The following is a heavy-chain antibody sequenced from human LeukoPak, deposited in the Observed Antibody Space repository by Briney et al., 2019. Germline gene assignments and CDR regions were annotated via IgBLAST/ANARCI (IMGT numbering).Heavy chain of an antibody. J-gene: IGHJ6*03. D-gene: IGHD1-26*01. Sequence: SETLSLTCTVSNSSVSSGYYWGWIRQPPGKGLEWIGSIYRSGYTYYSPSLKSRVTISVDTSKNQFSLKLSSVTAADTAVYYCARLDRIVGAVIYYYYYMDVWGKGTTVTISS. CDR1: NSSVSSGYY. CDR3: ARLDRIVGAVIYYYYYMDV. CDR2: IYRSGYT. V-gene: IGHV4-38-2*02.